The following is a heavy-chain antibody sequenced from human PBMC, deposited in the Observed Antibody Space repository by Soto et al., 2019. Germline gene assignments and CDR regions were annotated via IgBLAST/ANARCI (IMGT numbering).Heavy chain of an antibody. CDR1: GFTFSSYW. J-gene: IGHJ4*02. CDR2: IKQDGSEK. CDR3: ARDNPPRYCSSSCQARGDY. V-gene: IGHV3-7*01. D-gene: IGHD2-2*01. Sequence: EVQLVESGGGLVQPGGSLRLSCAASGFTFSSYWMNWVRQAPGKGLEWVANIKQDGSEKYYVDSVKGRFTISRDNAKNSVYLQMNSLRAEDTAVYYCARDNPPRYCSSSCQARGDYWGQGTLVTVSS.